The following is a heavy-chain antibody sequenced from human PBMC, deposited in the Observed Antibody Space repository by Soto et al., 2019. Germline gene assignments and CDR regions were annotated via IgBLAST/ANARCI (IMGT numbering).Heavy chain of an antibody. V-gene: IGHV1-69*01. D-gene: IGHD1-1*01. J-gene: IGHJ4*02. Sequence: QVQLVQSGAEVKKPGSSVKVSCNASGGTFSSYAISWVRQAPGQGLEWMGGIIPIFGTANYAQKFQGRVTITADESTSTAYMELSSLRSEDTAVYYCARGGDWNLPGGYYFDYWGQGTLVTVSS. CDR3: ARGGDWNLPGGYYFDY. CDR1: GGTFSSYA. CDR2: IIPIFGTA.